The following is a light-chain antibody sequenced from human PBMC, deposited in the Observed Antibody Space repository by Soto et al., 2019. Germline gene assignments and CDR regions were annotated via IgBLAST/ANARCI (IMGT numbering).Light chain of an antibody. Sequence: ETVMHQSHGTMSVSLGASSTLSRRASQSVSIHLAWYQQKPGQDPRLLIYGASSRATGIPDRFSGSGSGTDFTLTISSLQSEDFAVYYCKEYNSWPSVGKGNKVDIK. V-gene: IGKV3D-15*01. CDR1: QSVSIH. CDR3: KEYNSWPS. CDR2: GAS. J-gene: IGKJ1*01.